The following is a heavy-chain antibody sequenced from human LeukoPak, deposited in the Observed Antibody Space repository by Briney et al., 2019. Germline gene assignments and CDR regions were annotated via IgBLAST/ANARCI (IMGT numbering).Heavy chain of an antibody. CDR1: GYTFTSYG. Sequence: ASVKVSCKASGYTFTSYGISWVRQAPGQGLEWMGWISAYNGNTNYAQKLQGRVTMTTDTSTSTAYMELRSLRSDDTAVYYCATEYSSFHAFDIWGQGTMVTVSS. CDR3: ATEYSSFHAFDI. D-gene: IGHD6-6*01. J-gene: IGHJ3*02. V-gene: IGHV1-18*01. CDR2: ISAYNGNT.